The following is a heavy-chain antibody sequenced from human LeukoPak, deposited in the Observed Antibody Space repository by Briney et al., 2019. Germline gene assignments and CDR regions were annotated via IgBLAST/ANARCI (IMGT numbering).Heavy chain of an antibody. D-gene: IGHD6-13*01. J-gene: IGHJ6*02. CDR3: ARGPGYSSSRPEYYYYYYGMDV. Sequence: SETLSLTCAVYGGSFSGYYWSWIRQPPGKGLEWIGEINHSGSTNYNPSLKSRVTISVDTSKNQFSLKLSSVTAADTAVYYCARGPGYSSSRPEYYYYYYGMDVWGQGTTVTVSS. V-gene: IGHV4-34*01. CDR1: GGSFSGYY. CDR2: INHSGST.